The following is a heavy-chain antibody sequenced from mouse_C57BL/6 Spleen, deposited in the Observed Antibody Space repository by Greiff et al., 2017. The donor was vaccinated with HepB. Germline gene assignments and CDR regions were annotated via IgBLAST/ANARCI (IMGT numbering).Heavy chain of an antibody. V-gene: IGHV5-9-1*02. D-gene: IGHD2-1*01. J-gene: IGHJ4*01. Sequence: VQLKESGEGLVKPGGSLKLSCAASGFTFSSYAMSWVRQTPEKRLEWVAYISSGGDYIYYADTVKGRFTISRDNARNTLYLQMSSLKSEDTAMYYCTRAGYGNYVNYAMDYWGQGTSVTVSS. CDR1: GFTFSSYA. CDR2: ISSGGDYI. CDR3: TRAGYGNYVNYAMDY.